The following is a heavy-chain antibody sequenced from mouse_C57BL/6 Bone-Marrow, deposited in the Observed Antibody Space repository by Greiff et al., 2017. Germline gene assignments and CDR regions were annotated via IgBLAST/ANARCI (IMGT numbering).Heavy chain of an antibody. J-gene: IGHJ2*01. CDR2: IYPGSGNT. Sequence: QVQLKESGPELVKPGASVKISCKASGYSFTSYYIHWVKQRPGQGLEWIGWIYPGSGNTKYNEKFKGKATLTADTSSSTAYMQLSSLTSEDSAVYYCARDALITTVVAPSFDYWGQGTTLTVSS. D-gene: IGHD1-1*01. CDR3: ARDALITTVVAPSFDY. V-gene: IGHV1-66*01. CDR1: GYSFTSYY.